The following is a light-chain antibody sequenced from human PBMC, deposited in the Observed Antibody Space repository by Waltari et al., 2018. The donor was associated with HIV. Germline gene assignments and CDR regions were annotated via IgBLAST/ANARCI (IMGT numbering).Light chain of an antibody. J-gene: IGLJ3*02. CDR2: RNN. V-gene: IGLV10-54*04. Sequence: LTQPPSMSTVSGQTATVPRLVANNHVDQQGGAWVQNRQGHPPQPLSHRNNNRPSGVSERFSASRAGDTTFLTISGLQSEDEADYFCLAWDTNLGGWVFGGGTHLTV. CDR3: LAWDTNLGGWV. CDR1: NNHVDQQG.